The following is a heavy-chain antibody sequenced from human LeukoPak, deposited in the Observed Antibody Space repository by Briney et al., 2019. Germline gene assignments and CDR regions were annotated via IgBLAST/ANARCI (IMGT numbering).Heavy chain of an antibody. CDR1: GFTVSSNS. V-gene: IGHV4-39*07. CDR3: ARELHGLGSIRDGGFDY. D-gene: IGHD3-10*01. Sequence: GSLRLSCTVSGFTVSSNSMSWIRQSPGKGLEWIGSIYYSGTPYYNRSLKSRVTISVDTSKNQFSLRLSSVTAADSAVYYCARELHGLGSIRDGGFDYWGQGTLVTVSS. J-gene: IGHJ4*02. CDR2: IYYSGTP.